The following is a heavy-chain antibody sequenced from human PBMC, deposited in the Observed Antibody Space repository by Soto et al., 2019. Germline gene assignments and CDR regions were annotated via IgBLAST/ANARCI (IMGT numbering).Heavy chain of an antibody. V-gene: IGHV3-30*18. CDR2: ISYDGSNK. Sequence: GGSLRLSCAASGFTFSSYGIHWVRQAPGKGLEWVAVISYDGSNKYYADSVKGRFTISRDNSKNTLYLQMNSLRAEDTAVYYCAKDSPREVIVVVTALSSWGQGTLVTVSS. D-gene: IGHD2-21*02. J-gene: IGHJ4*02. CDR3: AKDSPREVIVVVTALSS. CDR1: GFTFSSYG.